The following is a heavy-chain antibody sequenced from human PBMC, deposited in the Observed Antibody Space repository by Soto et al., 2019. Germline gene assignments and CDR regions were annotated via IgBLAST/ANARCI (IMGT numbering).Heavy chain of an antibody. D-gene: IGHD3-22*01. Sequence: QIQLVQSGAEVKKPGASVKVSCKASGYTFSSIGISWVRQAPGQGLEWMGWISPYKGNTHYAQGLQGRVTMTTDTSTSTAYMELRSLRSDDTAVYYCARDVPLNYYDGTYSYYAMDVWGQGTTVTVSS. V-gene: IGHV1-18*01. CDR3: ARDVPLNYYDGTYSYYAMDV. CDR1: GYTFSSIG. J-gene: IGHJ6*02. CDR2: ISPYKGNT.